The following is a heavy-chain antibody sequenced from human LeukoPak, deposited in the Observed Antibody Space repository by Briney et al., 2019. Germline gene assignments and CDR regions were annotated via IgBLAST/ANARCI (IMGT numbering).Heavy chain of an antibody. D-gene: IGHD3-22*01. J-gene: IGHJ4*02. CDR2: ISSSSIYR. Sequence: PGGSLRLSCAASGFTFSDDYMSWVRQAPGKVLEWVSYISSSSIYRNYADSVKRRFTISRDNAKHTLHLQMHSLRAEDRAVYYCAREHYDSSGYYGYWGQGTLVTVSS. CDR3: AREHYDSSGYYGY. V-gene: IGHV3-11*06. CDR1: GFTFSDDY.